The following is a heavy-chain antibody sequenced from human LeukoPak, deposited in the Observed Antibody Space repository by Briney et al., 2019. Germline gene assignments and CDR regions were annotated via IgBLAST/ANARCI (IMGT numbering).Heavy chain of an antibody. D-gene: IGHD6-13*01. CDR3: ATDRDSSSWYTYYYYYYMDV. Sequence: ASVKVSCKASGYTFTGYGISWVRQAPGQGLEWMGWISAYNGNTNYAQKLQGRVTMTTDTSTSTAYMELRSLRSDDTAVYYCATDRDSSSWYTYYYYYYMDVWGKGTTVTVSS. J-gene: IGHJ6*03. V-gene: IGHV1-18*01. CDR1: GYTFTGYG. CDR2: ISAYNGNT.